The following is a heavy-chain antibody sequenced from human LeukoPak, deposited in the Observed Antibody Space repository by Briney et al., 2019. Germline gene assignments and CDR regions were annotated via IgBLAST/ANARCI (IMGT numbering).Heavy chain of an antibody. J-gene: IGHJ6*02. D-gene: IGHD3-10*01. CDR3: ARGAMVRGVIPYYYGMDV. CDR2: ISYSGST. Sequence: SETLSLTCTVSGASVSSGTYFWTWIRQHPGKGLEWIGYISYSGSTYYNPSLKSRVTISVDTSKNQFSLKLSSVTAADTAVYYCARGAMVRGVIPYYYGMDVWGQGTTVTVSS. V-gene: IGHV4-30-4*08. CDR1: GASVSSGTYF.